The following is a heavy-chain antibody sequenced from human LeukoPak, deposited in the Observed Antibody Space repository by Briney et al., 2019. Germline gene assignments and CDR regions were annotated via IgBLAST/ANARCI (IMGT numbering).Heavy chain of an antibody. V-gene: IGHV3-23*01. CDR1: GFTFSNYA. D-gene: IGHD1-26*01. J-gene: IGHJ4*02. CDR2: ISGSGAST. CDR3: AKDKLGAGDY. Sequence: GGSLRLSCAASGFTFSNYALSWVRQAPGKGLEWVSSISGSGASTYYADSVKGRFTISRDNSKNTLYLQMHSLRVDDTAVYYCAKDKLGAGDYWGQGTLVTVSS.